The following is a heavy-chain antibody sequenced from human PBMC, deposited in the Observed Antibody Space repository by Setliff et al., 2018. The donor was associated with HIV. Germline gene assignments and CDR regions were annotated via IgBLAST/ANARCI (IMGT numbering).Heavy chain of an antibody. CDR1: GGSISSSSYY. D-gene: IGHD3-22*01. V-gene: IGHV4-61*02. CDR2: IYTTGST. J-gene: IGHJ6*02. Sequence: SETLSLTCTVSGGSISSSSYYWTWIRQPAGKGLEWIGRIYTTGSTSYNPSLKSRVTISVDTSKNQFSLKLSSVAAADTAVYYCARQDQYDDSGYYVGFYGMDVWGQGTTVTVSS. CDR3: ARQDQYDDSGYYVGFYGMDV.